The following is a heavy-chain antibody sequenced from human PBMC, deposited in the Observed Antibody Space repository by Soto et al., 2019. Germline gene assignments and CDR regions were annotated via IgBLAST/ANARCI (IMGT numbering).Heavy chain of an antibody. Sequence: QVQLVQSGAEVKKPGSSVKVSCKASGGTFSSYAISWVRQAPGQGLEWMGGIIPIFGTVNYAQKFQDRVTITADESTSTAYMELSSLRSEDTAVYYCARGNQRWLQLWYFDLWGRGTLVTVSS. V-gene: IGHV1-69*12. D-gene: IGHD5-12*01. J-gene: IGHJ2*01. CDR1: GGTFSSYA. CDR3: ARGNQRWLQLWYFDL. CDR2: IIPIFGTV.